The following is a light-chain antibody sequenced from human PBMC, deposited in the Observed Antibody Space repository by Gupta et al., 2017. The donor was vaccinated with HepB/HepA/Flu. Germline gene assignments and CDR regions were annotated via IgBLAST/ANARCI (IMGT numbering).Light chain of an antibody. CDR1: QSINTY. J-gene: IGKJ1*01. Sequence: DIQMTQSPSSLSASVGDTVTITCRASQSINTYVNWYQQKPGKAPKPLIYAASTLQSGVPSRFSGSGSGTDFTLTISRLQPEDFATYYCQQRDRIPRTFGQGTKVEIK. CDR2: AAS. CDR3: QQRDRIPRT. V-gene: IGKV1-39*01.